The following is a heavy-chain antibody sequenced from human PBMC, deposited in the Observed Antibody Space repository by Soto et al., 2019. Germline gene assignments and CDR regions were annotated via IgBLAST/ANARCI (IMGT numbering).Heavy chain of an antibody. CDR3: PSDLVGASDSYGLDV. Sequence: GGSLRLSCAASGFTFSNYGMHWVRQAPGKGLEWVATIWHDGNNKYYADSVRGRFIISRDNSKNRLYLQMNSLRAEDTAVYYCPSDLVGASDSYGLDVWGQGTPVTVSS. J-gene: IGHJ6*02. CDR2: IWHDGNNK. V-gene: IGHV3-33*01. CDR1: GFTFSNYG. D-gene: IGHD1-26*01.